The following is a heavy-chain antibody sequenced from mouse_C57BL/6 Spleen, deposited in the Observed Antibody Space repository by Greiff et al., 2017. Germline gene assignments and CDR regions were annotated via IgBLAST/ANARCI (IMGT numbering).Heavy chain of an antibody. J-gene: IGHJ1*03. CDR3: ARPNYYGSSYDWYFDV. Sequence: EVKVVESGGDLVKPGGSLKLSCAASGFTFSSYGMSWVRQTPDKRLEWVATISSGGSYTYSPDSVKGRFTISRDNAKNTLYLQMSSLKSEDTAMYYCARPNYYGSSYDWYFDVWGTGTTVTVSS. CDR1: GFTFSSYG. CDR2: ISSGGSYT. V-gene: IGHV5-6*01. D-gene: IGHD1-1*01.